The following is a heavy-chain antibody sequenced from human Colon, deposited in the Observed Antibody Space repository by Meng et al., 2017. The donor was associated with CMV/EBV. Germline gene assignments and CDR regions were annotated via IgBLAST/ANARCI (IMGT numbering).Heavy chain of an antibody. Sequence: GESLKISCAASGFTFNNYVMNWVRQAPGKGLEWVANIKQDGSEKYYVDSVKGRFTISRDNAKNSLYLQMNSLRAEDTAVYYCARVEDFRSGHYGMDVWGQGTAVTVSS. J-gene: IGHJ6*02. D-gene: IGHD3-3*01. CDR1: GFTFNNYV. V-gene: IGHV3-7*01. CDR3: ARVEDFRSGHYGMDV. CDR2: IKQDGSEK.